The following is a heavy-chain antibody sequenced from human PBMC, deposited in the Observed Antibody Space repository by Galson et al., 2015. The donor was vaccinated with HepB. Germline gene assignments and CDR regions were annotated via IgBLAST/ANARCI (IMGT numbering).Heavy chain of an antibody. D-gene: IGHD2-2*01. CDR3: ARDSISYCSSTSCYVWFDP. Sequence: SVKVSCKASGYTFTSYGISWVRQAPGQGLEWMGWISAYNGNTNYAQKLQGRVTMTTDTSTSTAYMELRSLRSDDTAVYYCARDSISYCSSTSCYVWFDPWGQGTLVTVSS. CDR2: ISAYNGNT. V-gene: IGHV1-18*01. J-gene: IGHJ5*02. CDR1: GYTFTSYG.